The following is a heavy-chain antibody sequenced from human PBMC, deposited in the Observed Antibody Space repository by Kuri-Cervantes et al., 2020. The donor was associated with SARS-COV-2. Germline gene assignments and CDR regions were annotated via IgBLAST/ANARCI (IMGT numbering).Heavy chain of an antibody. CDR2: IYYSGST. Sequence: SETLSLTCTVSGGSISSSSYYWGWIRQPPGKGLEWIGSIYYSGSTYYNPSLKSRVTISEDTSKNQFSLKLSSVTAADTAVYYCARVGIPAAPFDYWGQGTLVTVSS. CDR1: GGSISSSSYY. D-gene: IGHD2-2*01. CDR3: ARVGIPAAPFDY. J-gene: IGHJ4*02. V-gene: IGHV4-39*07.